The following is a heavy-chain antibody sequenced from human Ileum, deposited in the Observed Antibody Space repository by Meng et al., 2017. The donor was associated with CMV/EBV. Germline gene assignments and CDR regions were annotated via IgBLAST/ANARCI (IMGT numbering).Heavy chain of an antibody. CDR1: GGSFSGYY. CDR2: INHSGST. Sequence: SETLSLTCAVYGGSFSGYYWSWIRQPPGKGLEWIGEINHSGSTNYNPSLKSRVTISVDTSKNQFSLKLSSVTAADTAVYYCARGLLQWPAATDYWGQGTLVTVSS. V-gene: IGHV4-34*01. J-gene: IGHJ4*02. CDR3: ARGLLQWPAATDY. D-gene: IGHD6-19*01.